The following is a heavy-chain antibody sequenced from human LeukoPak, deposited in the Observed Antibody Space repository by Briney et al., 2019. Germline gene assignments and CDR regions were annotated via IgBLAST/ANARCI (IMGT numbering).Heavy chain of an antibody. Sequence: GGSLRLSCAASGFTFSDYYMSWIRQAPGKGLEWVSYISSSGSTIYYADSVKGRFTISRDNAKNSLYLQMNSLRAEDTAVYYCARVRRNYSSSWYEGFWYYFDYCGQGTLVTVSS. J-gene: IGHJ4*02. CDR3: ARVRRNYSSSWYEGFWYYFDY. V-gene: IGHV3-11*04. CDR1: GFTFSDYY. D-gene: IGHD6-13*01. CDR2: ISSSGSTI.